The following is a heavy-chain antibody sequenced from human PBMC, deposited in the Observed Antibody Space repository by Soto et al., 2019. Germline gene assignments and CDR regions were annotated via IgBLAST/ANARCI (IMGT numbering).Heavy chain of an antibody. D-gene: IGHD5-12*01. CDR1: GFTFSNFV. J-gene: IGHJ4*02. Sequence: GGSLRLSCAASGFTFSNFVMSWVRQAPGKGLEWVSSITSSSDRTYYAASVKGRFTISRDNSKNTVFLQMNSLRGEDTAVYYCAEGGFYDGFDYWGQGTLVTVSS. V-gene: IGHV3-23*01. CDR2: ITSSSDRT. CDR3: AEGGFYDGFDY.